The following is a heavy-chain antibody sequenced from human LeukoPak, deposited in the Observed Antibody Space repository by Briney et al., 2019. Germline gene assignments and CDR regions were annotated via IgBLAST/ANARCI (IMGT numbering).Heavy chain of an antibody. V-gene: IGHV4-59*01. CDR3: ARDKTGTDP. CDR1: GGSISSYY. J-gene: IGHJ5*02. Sequence: SETLSLTCTVSGGSISSYYWSWIRQPPGKGLEWIGYTYYSGSTNYNPSLKSRVTISVDTSKNQFSLKLSSVTAADTAVYYCARDKTGTDPWGQGTLVTVSS. CDR2: TYYSGST. D-gene: IGHD1-1*01.